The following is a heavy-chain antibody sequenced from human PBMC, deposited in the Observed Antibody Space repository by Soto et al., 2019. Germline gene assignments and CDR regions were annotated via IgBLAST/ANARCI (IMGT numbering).Heavy chain of an antibody. V-gene: IGHV3-7*03. CDR3: ARDRGWQTFDY. D-gene: IGHD3-10*01. J-gene: IGHJ4*02. CDR1: GFTFGNYW. CDR2: IKVDGSAK. Sequence: VQLAESGGGLVQPGGSLSLSCAASGFTFGNYWMSWVRQAPGKEPERVANIKVDGSAKYYVDSVKGRFIISRDNAKNSLYLQMNSLRAEDTAVYYCARDRGWQTFDYWGQGTLVTVSS.